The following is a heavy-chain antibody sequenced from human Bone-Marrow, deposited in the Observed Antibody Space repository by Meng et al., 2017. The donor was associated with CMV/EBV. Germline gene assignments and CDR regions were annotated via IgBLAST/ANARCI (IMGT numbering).Heavy chain of an antibody. Sequence: GGPLRLSCAASGFTFSSYAMHWVRQAPGKGLEWVAVISYDGSNKYYADSVKGRFTISRDNSKNTLYLQMNSLRAEDTAVYYCARGRLSGYSGYDHYYYYGMDVWGQGTTVTVSS. CDR1: GFTFSSYA. D-gene: IGHD5-12*01. CDR3: ARGRLSGYSGYDHYYYYGMDV. V-gene: IGHV3-30*04. J-gene: IGHJ6*02. CDR2: ISYDGSNK.